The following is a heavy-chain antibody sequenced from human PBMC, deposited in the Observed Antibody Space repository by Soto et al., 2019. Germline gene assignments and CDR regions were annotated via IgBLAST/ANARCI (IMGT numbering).Heavy chain of an antibody. V-gene: IGHV1-69*06. CDR1: GGTFSSYA. D-gene: IGHD2-2*02. J-gene: IGHJ6*02. CDR3: ARHIVVVPAAILSYYYYGMDV. Sequence: SVKVSCKASGGTFSSYAISWVRQAPGQGLEWMGGIIPIFGTANYAQKFQGRVTFTADKSTSTAYMELSSLRSDDTAVYYCARHIVVVPAAILSYYYYGMDVWGQGTTVTVSS. CDR2: IIPIFGTA.